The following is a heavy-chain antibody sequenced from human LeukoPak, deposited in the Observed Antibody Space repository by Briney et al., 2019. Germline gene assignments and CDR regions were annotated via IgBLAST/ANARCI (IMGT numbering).Heavy chain of an antibody. CDR2: IIPIFGTA. J-gene: IGHJ4*02. D-gene: IGHD5-24*01. CDR3: ARVEMATIGQAGVFDY. Sequence: ASVKVSCKASGGTFSSYAISWVRQAPGQGLEWMGGIIPIFGTANYAQKFQGRVTITTDESTSTAYMELSSLRYDDTAVYYCARVEMATIGQAGVFDYWGQGTLVTVSS. CDR1: GGTFSSYA. V-gene: IGHV1-69*05.